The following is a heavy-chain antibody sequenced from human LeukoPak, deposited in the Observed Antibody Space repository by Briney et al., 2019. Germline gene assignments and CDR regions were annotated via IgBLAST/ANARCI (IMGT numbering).Heavy chain of an antibody. V-gene: IGHV4-59*01. CDR3: ARGSSSWLNFDY. Sequence: SETLSLTCTVSGGAISSYYWSWIRQPPGKGLEWIGYIYYSGKTNYNPSLKSRVTISVDTSKTQFSLKLSPVTAADPAVYYCARGSSSWLNFDYWGQGTLVTVSS. CDR2: IYYSGKT. D-gene: IGHD6-13*01. CDR1: GGAISSYY. J-gene: IGHJ4*02.